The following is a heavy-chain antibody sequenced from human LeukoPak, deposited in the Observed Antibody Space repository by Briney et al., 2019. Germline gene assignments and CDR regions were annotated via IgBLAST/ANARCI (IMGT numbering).Heavy chain of an antibody. V-gene: IGHV1-18*01. D-gene: IGHD5-12*01. CDR1: GYTFTSYG. Sequence: ASVKVSCKASGYTFTSYGISWVRQAPGQGLEWMGWISAYNGNTNYAQKHQGRVTMTTDTSTSTAYMELRSLRSDDTAVYYCARDRAVAKPGGYYYYGMDVWGQGTTVTVSS. CDR2: ISAYNGNT. J-gene: IGHJ6*02. CDR3: ARDRAVAKPGGYYYYGMDV.